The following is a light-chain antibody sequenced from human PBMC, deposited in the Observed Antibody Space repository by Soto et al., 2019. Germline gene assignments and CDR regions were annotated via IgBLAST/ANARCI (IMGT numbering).Light chain of an antibody. CDR2: WAS. J-gene: IGKJ1*01. CDR3: QQYYSTPPT. CDR1: QSLLYRSNNKNH. V-gene: IGKV4-1*01. Sequence: DIVMTQSPDSLAVSLGERATINCKSSQSLLYRSNNKNHLAWYQQRPGQPPKLLIYWASTRESGVPDRFGGSGSGTDFTLTISSLQAEDVAVYYCQQYYSTPPTFGQGTTVEIK.